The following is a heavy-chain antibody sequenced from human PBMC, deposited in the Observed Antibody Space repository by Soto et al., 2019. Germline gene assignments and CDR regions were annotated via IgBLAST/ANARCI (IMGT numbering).Heavy chain of an antibody. CDR3: ARGFARYAFDI. J-gene: IGHJ3*02. CDR1: GFTFSSYG. D-gene: IGHD3-10*01. V-gene: IGHV3-33*01. Sequence: PGGSLRLSCAASGFTFSSYGMHWVRQAPGKGLEWVAVIWYDGSNKYYADSVKGRFTISRDNSKNTLYLQMNSLRAEDTAVYYCARGFARYAFDIWGQGTMVTVS. CDR2: IWYDGSNK.